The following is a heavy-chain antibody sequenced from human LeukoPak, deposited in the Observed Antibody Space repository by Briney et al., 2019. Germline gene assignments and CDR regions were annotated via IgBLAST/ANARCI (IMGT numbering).Heavy chain of an antibody. V-gene: IGHV3-30*04. J-gene: IGHJ4*02. Sequence: GRSLRLSCAASGFTFSSYAMHWVRQAPGKGLEWVAVISYDGSNKYYADSVKGRFTISRDNSKNTLYLQMNSLRAEDTAVYYWPRNGGRGRVQVIDNWGRGTLVTVSS. D-gene: IGHD3-16*02. CDR1: GFTFSSYA. CDR3: PRNGGRGRVQVIDN. CDR2: ISYDGSNK.